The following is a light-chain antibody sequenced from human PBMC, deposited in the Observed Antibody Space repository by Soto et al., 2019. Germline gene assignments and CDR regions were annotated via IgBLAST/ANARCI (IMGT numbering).Light chain of an antibody. CDR1: QSVSSK. Sequence: EIAMTQSPATLSVSPGERATLSCRASQSVSSKLAWFQQKPGQAPSLLIYGVSTRATGVPVRFSGSGSGTAFTLTIISLQSEGFVVYFRQQYNNSPHPCGQGTKLRSN. CDR2: GVS. V-gene: IGKV3-15*01. J-gene: IGKJ2*01. CDR3: QQYNNSPHP.